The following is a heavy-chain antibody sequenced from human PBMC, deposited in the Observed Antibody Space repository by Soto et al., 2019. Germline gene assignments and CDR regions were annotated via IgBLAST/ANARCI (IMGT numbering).Heavy chain of an antibody. J-gene: IGHJ4*02. CDR1: GGSISSGDHY. D-gene: IGHD3-22*01. V-gene: IGHV4-30-4*01. CDR2: IYYTGTT. CDR3: ASYYDSSGPTFDY. Sequence: PSETLSLTCTVSGGSISSGDHYWSWIRQPPGKGLEYIAYIYYTGTTYYNPTLKSRVTTSVDTSENQFYLKLSSVTAADTAVYSCASYYDSSGPTFDYWGQGTLVIVSS.